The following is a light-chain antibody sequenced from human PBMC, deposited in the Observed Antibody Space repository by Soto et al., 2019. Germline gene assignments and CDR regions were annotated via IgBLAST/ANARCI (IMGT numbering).Light chain of an antibody. V-gene: IGLV2-8*01. Sequence: QSALTQPPSASGSPGQSVTISCTGTYSDVGGSNYVSCYQQHPGKAPKLVIYEVIQRPSGVPDRFSGSRSGNTASLTVSRLQAEDEADYYCSSNVVGTNLKIFGGGTKLTVL. CDR1: YSDVGGSNY. CDR2: EVI. J-gene: IGLJ2*01. CDR3: SSNVVGTNLKI.